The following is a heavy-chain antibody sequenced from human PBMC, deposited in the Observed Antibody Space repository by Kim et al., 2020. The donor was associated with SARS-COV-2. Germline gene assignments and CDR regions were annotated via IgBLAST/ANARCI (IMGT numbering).Heavy chain of an antibody. Sequence: GGSLRLSCAMSGFTSSKYGMHWVRQAPGKGLEWVAFIRSDGSNKYHADSVNGRFTVYRDNSMNTLFLQMNSLRAEDTAVYFCARDGISGVDNWGQGTLVTVSS. J-gene: IGHJ4*02. CDR2: IRSDGSNK. CDR1: GFTSSKYG. V-gene: IGHV3-30*02. D-gene: IGHD3-10*01. CDR3: ARDGISGVDN.